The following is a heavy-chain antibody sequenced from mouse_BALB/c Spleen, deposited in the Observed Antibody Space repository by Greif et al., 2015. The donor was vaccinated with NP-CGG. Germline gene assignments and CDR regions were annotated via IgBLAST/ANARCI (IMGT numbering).Heavy chain of an antibody. Sequence: VQLQQSGSVLVRPGASVKLSCKASGYTFTNSWMHWAKQRPGQGLEWIGEIHPNSGNVNYNEKFKGKATLTVDTSSSTAYVDLSSLTSEDSAVFYCAKSGDYDNSFDYWGQGTTLTVSS. CDR2: IHPNSGNV. CDR1: GYTFTNSW. J-gene: IGHJ2*01. CDR3: AKSGDYDNSFDY. V-gene: IGHV1S130*01. D-gene: IGHD2-4*01.